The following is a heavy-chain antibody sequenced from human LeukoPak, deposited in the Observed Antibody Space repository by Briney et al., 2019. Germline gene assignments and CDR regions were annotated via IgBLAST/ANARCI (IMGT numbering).Heavy chain of an antibody. V-gene: IGHV3-7*01. CDR1: GFTFSTYW. CDR3: ARGGRDTWFDP. Sequence: GGSLRLSCAASGFTFSTYWMTWVRQAPGKGLEWVANIKQDGSEKNYMDSVKGRFTISRDNAKNSLYLQMNSLRAEDTAVYYCARGGRDTWFDPWGQGTLVTVSS. J-gene: IGHJ5*02. D-gene: IGHD5-24*01. CDR2: IKQDGSEK.